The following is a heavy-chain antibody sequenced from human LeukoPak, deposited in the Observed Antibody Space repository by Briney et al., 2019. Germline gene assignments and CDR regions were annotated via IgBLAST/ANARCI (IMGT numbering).Heavy chain of an antibody. J-gene: IGHJ4*02. Sequence: GGSLRLSCAASGFTFSTYPMIWVRQAPGKGLEWISHIRDSGTTDYADSVKGRFTISRDNAKNSLYLQLSSLRAEDTAVYYCARDHDFAFDRWGQGNLVTVSS. CDR3: ARDHDFAFDR. CDR1: GFTFSTYP. D-gene: IGHD2-21*02. V-gene: IGHV3-69-1*01. CDR2: IRDSGTT.